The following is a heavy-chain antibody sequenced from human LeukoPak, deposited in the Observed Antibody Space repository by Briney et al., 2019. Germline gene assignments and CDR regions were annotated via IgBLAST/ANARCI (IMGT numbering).Heavy chain of an antibody. J-gene: IGHJ3*01. CDR3: ARAKIAAAGTGAFDV. CDR1: GLTFSSYA. D-gene: IGHD6-13*01. CDR2: FSATDGSA. Sequence: GGSLRLSCAASGLTFSSYAMTWLRQAPGKGLEWVSAFSATDGSAQYAESVEGRFTISRDNSKNTLFLQMNSLGAEDTAVYYCARAKIAAAGTGAFDVWGQGTLVTVSS. V-gene: IGHV3-23*01.